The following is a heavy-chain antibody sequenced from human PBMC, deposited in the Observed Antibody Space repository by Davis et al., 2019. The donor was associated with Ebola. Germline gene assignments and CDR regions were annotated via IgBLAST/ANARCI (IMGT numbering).Heavy chain of an antibody. CDR2: IAPSDSDT. J-gene: IGHJ5*02. Sequence: GESLKISCQGSGYRFTNYWISWVRQMPGKGLEWMGRIAPSDSDTRYRPSFQGHVTISVDKSISTTFLQWSSLEASDTAMYYCATHCSTTSCHAPSWGQGTPVTVSS. D-gene: IGHD2-2*01. V-gene: IGHV5-10-1*01. CDR1: GYRFTNYW. CDR3: ATHCSTTSCHAPS.